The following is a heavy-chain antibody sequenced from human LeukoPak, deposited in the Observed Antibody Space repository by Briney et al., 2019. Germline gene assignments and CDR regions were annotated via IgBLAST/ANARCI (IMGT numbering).Heavy chain of an antibody. CDR1: GGSISSYY. Sequence: PSETLSLTCTVSGGSISSYYWSWIRQPPGKGLEWIGYIYYNGNTIYNPSLESRVTISIDTSKNQFSLKLSSVTAADTAVYYCARGRSSTMVRGVIKNYYYYYGMDVWGQGTTVTVSS. CDR2: IYYNGNT. J-gene: IGHJ6*02. D-gene: IGHD3-10*01. CDR3: ARGRSSTMVRGVIKNYYYYYGMDV. V-gene: IGHV4-59*12.